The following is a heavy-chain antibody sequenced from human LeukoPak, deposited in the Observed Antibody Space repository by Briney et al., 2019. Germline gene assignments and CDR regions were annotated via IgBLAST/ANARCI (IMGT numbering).Heavy chain of an antibody. D-gene: IGHD5-18*01. CDR3: ASLDTAKQPLANH. CDR1: GFTFSNYW. Sequence: GGSLRLSCAASGFTFSNYWTSWVRQAPGKGLEWVANIKQDGSEKYYVDSVKGRFTISKNSAKNSLYLQMNTLRVEDTAMYYCASLDTAKQPLANHWGQGTLVTVSS. J-gene: IGHJ5*02. CDR2: IKQDGSEK. V-gene: IGHV3-7*03.